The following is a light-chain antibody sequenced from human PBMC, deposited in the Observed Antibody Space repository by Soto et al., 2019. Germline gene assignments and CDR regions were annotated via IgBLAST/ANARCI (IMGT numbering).Light chain of an antibody. CDR3: ISYPSSSTRV. CDR1: SSDVGGYNY. Sequence: QSALTQPASVSGSPGQSITISCTGTSSDVGGYNYVSWYQQHPGKAPKLMIYEVSNRPSGVSNRFSGSKSRNTSSLTISGLQAEYEAYYYCISYPSSSTRVFGGGTKLTVL. V-gene: IGLV2-14*01. CDR2: EVS. J-gene: IGLJ3*02.